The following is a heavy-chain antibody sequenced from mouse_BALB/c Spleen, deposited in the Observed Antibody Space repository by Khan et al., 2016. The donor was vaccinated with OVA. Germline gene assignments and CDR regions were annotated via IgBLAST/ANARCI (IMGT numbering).Heavy chain of an antibody. J-gene: IGHJ2*01. Sequence: QVQLKQSGAELANPGASVKMSCKASGYTFTSYWMHWVKQRPGQGLEWIGYLNPSSGYTEYNQNFRDKATLTADKSSSTAYMQLSSLTSEDSAVYYCARDRIDYWGQGTTLTVSS. V-gene: IGHV1-7*01. CDR3: ARDRIDY. CDR2: LNPSSGYT. CDR1: GYTFTSYW.